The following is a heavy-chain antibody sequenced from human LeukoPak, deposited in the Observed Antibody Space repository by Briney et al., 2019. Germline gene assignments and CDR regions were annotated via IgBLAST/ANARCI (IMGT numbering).Heavy chain of an antibody. CDR1: GFTFSNFA. V-gene: IGHV3-30*04. CDR3: ARGEPGKIAATVLDY. J-gene: IGHJ4*02. Sequence: GGSLRLSCAASGFTFSNFAMNWVRQAPGKGLEWVAFISYDGSIKSYADSVKGRFTISRDNAENSLYLQMNSLRAEDTAVYYCARGEPGKIAATVLDYWGQGTLVTVSS. D-gene: IGHD6-13*01. CDR2: ISYDGSIK.